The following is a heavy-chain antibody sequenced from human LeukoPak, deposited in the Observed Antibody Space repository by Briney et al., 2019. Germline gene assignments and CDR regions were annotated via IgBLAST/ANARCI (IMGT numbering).Heavy chain of an antibody. D-gene: IGHD6-19*01. Sequence: PSETLSLTCTVSGGSINNYYWSWIRQPPGKGLEWIGYVYYSGSTNYNPSLKSRVTISVDTSKNQFSLKLSSVTAADTAVYYCARHSIVGQWLVPFDYWGQGTLVTVSS. CDR1: GGSINNYY. CDR2: VYYSGST. J-gene: IGHJ4*02. CDR3: ARHSIVGQWLVPFDY. V-gene: IGHV4-59*08.